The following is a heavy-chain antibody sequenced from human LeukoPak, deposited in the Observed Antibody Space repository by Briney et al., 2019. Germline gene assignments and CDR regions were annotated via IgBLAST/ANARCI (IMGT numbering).Heavy chain of an antibody. CDR3: ARVEMATIRGGFDY. J-gene: IGHJ4*02. CDR1: GGSFSGFY. Sequence: SETLSLTCAVYGGSFSGFYWSWIRQPPGKGLEWIGEITHSGSTNYNPSLKSRVTISVDTSKSQFSLKLSSVTAADTAVYYCARVEMATIRGGFDYWGQGTLVTVSS. CDR2: ITHSGST. D-gene: IGHD5-24*01. V-gene: IGHV4-34*01.